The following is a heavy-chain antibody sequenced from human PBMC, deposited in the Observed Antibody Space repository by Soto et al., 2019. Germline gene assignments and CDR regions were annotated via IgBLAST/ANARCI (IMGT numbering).Heavy chain of an antibody. CDR2: IYHNGRT. J-gene: IGHJ4*02. Sequence: PSETLSLTCAVSGYSITIGYYWGCIRQPPGKGLEWICSIYHNGRTYYNPSLKSQIIISVDTSKNQFSLKLTSVTAADTAVHYCARVEGGSARAGVVGYWGQGTLVTLFS. D-gene: IGHD6-13*01. CDR1: GYSITIGYY. V-gene: IGHV4-38-2*01. CDR3: ARVEGGSARAGVVGY.